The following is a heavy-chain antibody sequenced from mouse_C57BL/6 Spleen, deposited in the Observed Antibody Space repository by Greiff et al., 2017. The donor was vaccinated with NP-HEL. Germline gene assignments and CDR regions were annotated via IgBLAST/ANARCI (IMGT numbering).Heavy chain of an antibody. D-gene: IGHD1-1*01. J-gene: IGHJ2*01. CDR1: GYTFTSYW. CDR3: ARLRVLRSQYCFDY. CDR2: IDPNSGGT. Sequence: QVQLQQPGAELVKPGASVKLSCKASGYTFTSYWMHWVKQRPGRGLEWIGRIDPNSGGTKYNEKFKSKATLTLDKPSSTAYMQLSSLASEGSAVYYCARLRVLRSQYCFDYWGKGTTLTVSS. V-gene: IGHV1-72*01.